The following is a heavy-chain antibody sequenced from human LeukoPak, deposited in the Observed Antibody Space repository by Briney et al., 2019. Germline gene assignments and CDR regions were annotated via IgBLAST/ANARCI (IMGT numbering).Heavy chain of an antibody. V-gene: IGHV4-39*07. CDR3: ARGLLLGYCSGGSCYDGIKNYYFDY. D-gene: IGHD2-15*01. CDR1: GGSISSSSYY. J-gene: IGHJ4*02. Sequence: SETLSLTCTVSGGSISSSSYYWGWIRQPPGKGLEWIGSIYYSGSTYYNPSLKSRVTISVDTSKNQFSLKLSSVTAADTAVYYCARGLLLGYCSGGSCYDGIKNYYFDYWGQGTLVTVSS. CDR2: IYYSGST.